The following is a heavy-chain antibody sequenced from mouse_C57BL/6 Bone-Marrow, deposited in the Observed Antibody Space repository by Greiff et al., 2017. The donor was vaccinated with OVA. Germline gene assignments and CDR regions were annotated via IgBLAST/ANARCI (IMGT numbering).Heavy chain of an antibody. D-gene: IGHD1-1*01. V-gene: IGHV1-55*01. J-gene: IGHJ1*03. CDR2: IYPGRGST. CDR1: GYTFTSYW. Sequence: QVQLQQSGAELVKPGASVKMSCKASGYTFTSYWITWVKQRPGQGLEWIGDIYPGRGSTNYNEKFKSKATLTVDTSSRTAYMQLSSLTSEDSAVYYCITTVVATTDWYFDVWGTGTTVTVSS. CDR3: ITTVVATTDWYFDV.